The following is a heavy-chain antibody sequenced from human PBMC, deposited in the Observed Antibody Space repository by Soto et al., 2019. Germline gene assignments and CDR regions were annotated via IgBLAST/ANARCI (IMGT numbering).Heavy chain of an antibody. CDR3: ARDQVPNASRLGDAFDI. V-gene: IGHV1-46*01. J-gene: IGHJ3*02. CDR2: INPSGGST. CDR1: GYTFTSHY. Sequence: QVQLVQSGAEVRKPGASVKVSCKASGYTFTSHYIHWVRQAPGQGLKWMGVINPSGGSTSYADKFQGRVTMTMDTSTSTVYMDLSSLRSGDTALYYCARDQVPNASRLGDAFDIWGQGTMVTVSS. D-gene: IGHD6-6*01.